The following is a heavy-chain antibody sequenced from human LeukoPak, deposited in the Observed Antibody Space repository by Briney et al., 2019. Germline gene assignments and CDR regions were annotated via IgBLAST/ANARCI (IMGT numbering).Heavy chain of an antibody. CDR1: GGSISSGDYY. Sequence: PSETLSLTCTVSGGSISSGDYYWSWIRQHPGKGLEWIGYIYYSGDTYYNPSLRSRVSISLDTSKNQFSLKLSSVTAADTTMYYCARDYGNNWLDPWGQGTLVTVSS. J-gene: IGHJ5*02. CDR2: IYYSGDT. D-gene: IGHD4-17*01. V-gene: IGHV4-31*03. CDR3: ARDYGNNWLDP.